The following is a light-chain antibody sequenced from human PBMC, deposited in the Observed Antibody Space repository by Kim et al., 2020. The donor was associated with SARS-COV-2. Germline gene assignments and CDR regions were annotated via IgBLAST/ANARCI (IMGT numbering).Light chain of an antibody. V-gene: IGKV1D-8*02. CDR3: QQYFDFPYT. J-gene: IGKJ2*01. Sequence: SASPGDKVTISFRVTQNIARYLAWYQKRPGKAPQLLMYAAYTLHTGAPSRFSGSGSGTDFTLTINSLQSEDVATYFCQQYFDFPYTFGQGTKLEI. CDR2: AAY. CDR1: QNIARY.